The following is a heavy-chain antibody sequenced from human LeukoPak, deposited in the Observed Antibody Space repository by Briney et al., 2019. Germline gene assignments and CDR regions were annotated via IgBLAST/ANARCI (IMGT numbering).Heavy chain of an antibody. V-gene: IGHV3-23*01. J-gene: IGHJ4*02. D-gene: IGHD3-10*01. CDR3: AKSGYYYGSGSYPSTFDY. CDR1: GFTVNSNY. CDR2: ISGSGGST. Sequence: GGSLRLSCAASGFTVNSNYMTWVRQAPGKGLEWVSAISGSGGSTYYADSVKGRFTISRDNSKNTLYLQMNSLRAEDTAVYYCAKSGYYYGSGSYPSTFDYWGQGTLVTVSS.